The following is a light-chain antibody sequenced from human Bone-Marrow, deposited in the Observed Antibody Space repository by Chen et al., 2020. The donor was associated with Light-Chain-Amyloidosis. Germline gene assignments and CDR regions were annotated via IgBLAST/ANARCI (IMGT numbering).Light chain of an antibody. V-gene: IGLV3-21*02. CDR2: VDS. CDR3: QVWDRGSDRPV. J-gene: IGLJ3*02. CDR1: NIGSTS. Sequence: SYVLTQPSSVSVAPGQKATIACGGNNIGSTSVHWYQQTPGQATLLVVYVDSDRPLGIPARWSASTSADTSTLSRGRAEAGDEAGYYWQVWDRGSDRPVCGGGTKLTVV.